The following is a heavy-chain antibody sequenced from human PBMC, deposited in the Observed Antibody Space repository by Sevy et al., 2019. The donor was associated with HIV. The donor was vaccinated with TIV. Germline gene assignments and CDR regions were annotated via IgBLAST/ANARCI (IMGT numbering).Heavy chain of an antibody. CDR3: ARVWSGSTYYYYYGLDV. CDR2: ISHSGST. V-gene: IGHV4-38-2*01. Sequence: SETLSLTCVVSGYSISSGYYWGWIRQPPGKGLEWIGSISHSGSTYYNPSLKSRVTISVNTSKNRFSLKLGSVTAADTAVYYCARVWSGSTYYYYYGLDVWGQGTTVTVSS. D-gene: IGHD1-26*01. CDR1: GYSISSGYY. J-gene: IGHJ6*02.